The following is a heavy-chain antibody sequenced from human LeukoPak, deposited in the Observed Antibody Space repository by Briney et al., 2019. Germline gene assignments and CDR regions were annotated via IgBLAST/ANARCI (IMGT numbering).Heavy chain of an antibody. D-gene: IGHD1-14*01. J-gene: IGHJ4*02. CDR1: GFTFSSYA. CDR3: ARGVDIIGY. CDR2: IKQDGSEK. V-gene: IGHV3-7*03. Sequence: GGSLRLSCAASGFTFSSYAMHWVRQAPGKGLEWVANIKQDGSEKYYVDSVKGRFTISRDNSKNTLHLQMNSLRAEDTAVYYCARGVDIIGYWGQGTLVTVSS.